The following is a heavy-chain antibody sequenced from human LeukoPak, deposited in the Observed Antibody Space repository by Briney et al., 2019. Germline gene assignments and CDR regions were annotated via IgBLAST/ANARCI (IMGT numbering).Heavy chain of an antibody. D-gene: IGHD3-9*01. J-gene: IGHJ4*02. CDR2: IYHSGST. V-gene: IGHV4-38-2*02. CDR1: GYSISSGYY. CDR3: AGVKDYDILTGYYGGLDY. Sequence: PSETLSLTCTVSGYSISSGYYWGWIRQPPGKGLEWIGSIYHSGSTYYNPSLKSRVTISVDTSKNQFSLKLSSVTAADTAVYYCAGVKDYDILTGYYGGLDYWGQGTLVTVSS.